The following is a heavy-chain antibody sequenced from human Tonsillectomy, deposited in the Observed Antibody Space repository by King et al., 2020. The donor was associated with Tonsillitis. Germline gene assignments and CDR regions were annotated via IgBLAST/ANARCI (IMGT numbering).Heavy chain of an antibody. Sequence: VQLVESGGGLVQPGGSLRLSCAASGFTFSTYAMSWVRQAPGKGLQWVSGISNGGTTYYADSVKGRFTISRDNSKNTGYLQMNSLRAEDTAVYYCAKRGGGQIRVWFFDYWGQGTLVTVSS. CDR3: AKRGGGQIRVWFFDY. J-gene: IGHJ4*02. D-gene: IGHD5-18*01. CDR1: GFTFSTYA. CDR2: ISNGGTT. V-gene: IGHV3-23*04.